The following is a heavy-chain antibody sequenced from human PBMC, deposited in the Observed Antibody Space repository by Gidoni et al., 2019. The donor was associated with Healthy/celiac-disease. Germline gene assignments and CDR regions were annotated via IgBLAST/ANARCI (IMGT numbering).Heavy chain of an antibody. Sequence: QVQLVTSGAAVKKPGASVKVSCRASGGTFSSYAIRWVRQAPGQGLEWMGGIIPIFGTANYAQKCQGRVTITADESTSTAYMELSSLRSEDTAVYYCARIREPYYGMDVWGQGTTVTVSS. CDR2: IIPIFGTA. CDR1: GGTFSSYA. V-gene: IGHV1-69*01. J-gene: IGHJ6*02. CDR3: ARIREPYYGMDV. D-gene: IGHD1-26*01.